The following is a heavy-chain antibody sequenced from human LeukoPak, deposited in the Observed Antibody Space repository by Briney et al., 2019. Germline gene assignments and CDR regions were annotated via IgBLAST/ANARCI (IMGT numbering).Heavy chain of an antibody. CDR2: MNPNSGNT. V-gene: IGHV1-8*01. CDR1: GYTFTSYD. D-gene: IGHD2-2*01. CDR3: ARYCSSTSCYGYYGMDV. Sequence: ASVKVSCKASGYTFTSYDINWVRQATGQGLEWMGWMNPNSGNTGYAQKFQGRVTMTRNTSISTAYMELSSLRSEDTAVYYCARYCSSTSCYGYYGMDVWGQGITVTVSS. J-gene: IGHJ6*02.